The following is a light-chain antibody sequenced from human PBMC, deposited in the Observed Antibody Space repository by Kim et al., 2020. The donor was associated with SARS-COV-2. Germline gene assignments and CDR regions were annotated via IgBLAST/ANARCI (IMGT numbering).Light chain of an antibody. Sequence: GQKVTISCSGSSSNIGNNYVSWYQQRPGTAPKLLCYDNNKRPSGIPDRFSGSKSGTSATLGITGLQTGDEADYYCGTWDSSLSAVVFGGGTQLTVL. CDR2: DNN. V-gene: IGLV1-51*01. J-gene: IGLJ2*01. CDR3: GTWDSSLSAVV. CDR1: SSNIGNNY.